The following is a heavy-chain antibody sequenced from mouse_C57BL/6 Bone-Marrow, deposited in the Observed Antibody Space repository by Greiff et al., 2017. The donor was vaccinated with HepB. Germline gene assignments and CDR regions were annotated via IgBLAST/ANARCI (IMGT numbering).Heavy chain of an antibody. Sequence: EVKLVESGGGLVQPGGSLKLSCAASGFTFSDYYMYWVRQTPEKRLEWVAYISNGGGSTYYPDTVKGRFTISRDNAKNTLYLQMSRLKSEDTAMYYCARQGLLCFYYAMDYWGQGTSVTVSS. J-gene: IGHJ4*01. D-gene: IGHD2-1*01. CDR2: ISNGGGST. CDR1: GFTFSDYY. V-gene: IGHV5-12*01. CDR3: ARQGLLCFYYAMDY.